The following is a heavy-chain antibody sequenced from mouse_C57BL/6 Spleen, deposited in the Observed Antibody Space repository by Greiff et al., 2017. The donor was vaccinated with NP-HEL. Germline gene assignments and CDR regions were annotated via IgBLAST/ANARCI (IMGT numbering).Heavy chain of an antibody. D-gene: IGHD3-2*02. Sequence: EVQLVESGGDLVKPGGSLKLSCAASGFTFSSYGMSWVRQTPDKRLEWVATISSGGSYTYYPDSVKGRFTISRDNAKNTLYLQMSSLKSEDTAMYYCARGDSSGPFDYWGQGTTLTVSS. CDR2: ISSGGSYT. V-gene: IGHV5-6*01. CDR1: GFTFSSYG. CDR3: ARGDSSGPFDY. J-gene: IGHJ2*01.